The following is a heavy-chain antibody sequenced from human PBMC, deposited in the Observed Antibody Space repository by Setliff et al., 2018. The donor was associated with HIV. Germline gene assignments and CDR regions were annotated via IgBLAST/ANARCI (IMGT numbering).Heavy chain of an antibody. V-gene: IGHV1-3*03. CDR1: GYTFTTYS. D-gene: IGHD3-10*01. Sequence: ASVKVSCKASGYTFTTYSMHWVRQAPGQSLEWMGWINVGNGDTKYSQEFQGRVTITRDTSANTAYMELSSLRSDDMAVYFWARGALLGVFDFDHWGQGTLVTVSS. J-gene: IGHJ4*02. CDR2: INVGNGDT. CDR3: ARGALLGVFDFDH.